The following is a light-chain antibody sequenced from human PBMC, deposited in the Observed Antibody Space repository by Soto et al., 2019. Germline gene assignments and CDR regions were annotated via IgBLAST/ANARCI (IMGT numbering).Light chain of an antibody. CDR2: GAS. Sequence: XVXTXXPATXSXSPGERATLSCRASQSVSSNLAWYQQKPGQAPRLLIYGASTRATGIPARFSGSGSGTEFTLTISSLQSEDFAVYYCQQYNNWPLTFGGGTKVEIK. CDR3: QQYNNWPLT. V-gene: IGKV3-15*01. J-gene: IGKJ4*01. CDR1: QSVSSN.